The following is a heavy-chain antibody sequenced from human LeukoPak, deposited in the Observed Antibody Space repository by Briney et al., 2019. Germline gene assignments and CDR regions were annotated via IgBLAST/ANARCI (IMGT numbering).Heavy chain of an antibody. Sequence: GGSLRLSCAASGFTFNNYAMIWVRQAPGKGLEWVSALSGSGATTYYADSVKGRFTISRDNSKKTLYLQMNSLRAEDTAIYYCANGKSEYSSGWPRGTLWGQGTLVTVSS. CDR1: GFTFNNYA. CDR2: LSGSGATT. CDR3: ANGKSEYSSGWPRGTL. V-gene: IGHV3-23*01. D-gene: IGHD3-22*01. J-gene: IGHJ4*02.